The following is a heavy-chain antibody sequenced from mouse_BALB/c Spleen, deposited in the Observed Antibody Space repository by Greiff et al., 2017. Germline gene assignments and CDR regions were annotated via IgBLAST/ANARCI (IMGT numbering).Heavy chain of an antibody. J-gene: IGHJ4*01. CDR3: AKHNGNDLYMDY. V-gene: IGHV5-12-1*01. Sequence: DVMLVESGGGLVKPGGSLKLSCAASGFAFSSYDMSWVRQTPEKRLEWVAYISSGGGSPYYPDTVKGRFTISRDNAKNTLYLQMSSLKSEDTAMYYGAKHNGNDLYMDYRGEGTAVTVSS. D-gene: IGHD2-1*01. CDR1: GFAFSSYD. CDR2: ISSGGGSP.